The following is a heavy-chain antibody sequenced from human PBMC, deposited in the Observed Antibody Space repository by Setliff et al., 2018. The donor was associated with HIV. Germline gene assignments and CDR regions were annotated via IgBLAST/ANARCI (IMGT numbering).Heavy chain of an antibody. CDR3: ARSSRVAAAGARVPDAFDI. J-gene: IGHJ3*02. Sequence: SVKVSCKASGYTFTYRYLHWMRQAPGQALEWMGWITPFNGNTNYAQKFQDRVTITRDRSMSTAYMELSSLRSEDTAMYYCARSSRVAAAGARVPDAFDIWGQGTMVTVSS. D-gene: IGHD6-13*01. V-gene: IGHV1-45*02. CDR2: ITPFNGNT. CDR1: GYTFTYRY.